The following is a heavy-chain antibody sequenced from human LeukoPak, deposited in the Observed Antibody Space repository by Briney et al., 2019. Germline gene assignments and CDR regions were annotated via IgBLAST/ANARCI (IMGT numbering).Heavy chain of an antibody. CDR1: GGSFSGYY. J-gene: IGHJ4*02. V-gene: IGHV4-34*01. D-gene: IGHD2-2*02. CDR2: INHSGST. Sequence: PSETLSLTCAVYGGSFSGYYWSWIRQPPGKGLEWIGEINHSGSTNYNPSLKSRVTISVDTSKNQFSLKLSSVTAADTAVYYCARRQYRGRTGYCSSTGCYNFFNYWGQGTLVTVSS. CDR3: ARRQYRGRTGYCSSTGCYNFFNY.